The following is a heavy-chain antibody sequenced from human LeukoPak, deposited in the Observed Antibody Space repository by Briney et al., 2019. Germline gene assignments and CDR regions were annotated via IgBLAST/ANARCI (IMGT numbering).Heavy chain of an antibody. J-gene: IGHJ4*02. D-gene: IGHD4-23*01. Sequence: SDTLSLTCTVSGRSISAYYWSWIRQTPGKGLEMIGYIHYSGGTNYNPSLSGRVTISVDTSNNQYSLKLSSVTAADTAVYYCVRGTQTTLGSFGSWGQGILVTVSS. V-gene: IGHV4-59*07. CDR1: GRSISAYY. CDR3: VRGTQTTLGSFGS. CDR2: IHYSGGT.